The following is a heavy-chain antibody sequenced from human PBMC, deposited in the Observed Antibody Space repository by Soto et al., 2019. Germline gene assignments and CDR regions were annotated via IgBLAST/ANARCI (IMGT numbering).Heavy chain of an antibody. CDR2: INAGNGNT. V-gene: IGHV1-3*01. J-gene: IGHJ4*02. Sequence: GASVEVSCKASGDTFTSYAVHWVRQAPGQRLEWMGWINAGNGNTKYSQKFQGRVTITRDTSASTAYMELSSLRSEDTATYYCARIKYYYGSGGYPHFDYWGQGTLVTVSS. D-gene: IGHD3-22*01. CDR1: GDTFTSYA. CDR3: ARIKYYYGSGGYPHFDY.